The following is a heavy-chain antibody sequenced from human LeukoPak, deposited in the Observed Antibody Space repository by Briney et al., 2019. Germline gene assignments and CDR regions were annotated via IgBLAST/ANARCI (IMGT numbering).Heavy chain of an antibody. J-gene: IGHJ4*02. CDR1: GYTFTSYA. CDR2: INAGSGNT. Sequence: ASVKVSCKASGYTFTSYAMHWVSQAPGQRLEWMGWINAGSGNTKYSQNFQGRVTISRDTSASTAYMELSSLTPEDTAVYYCARDSGEYYFDYWGQGTLVTVSS. D-gene: IGHD2-15*01. CDR3: ARDSGEYYFDY. V-gene: IGHV1-3*01.